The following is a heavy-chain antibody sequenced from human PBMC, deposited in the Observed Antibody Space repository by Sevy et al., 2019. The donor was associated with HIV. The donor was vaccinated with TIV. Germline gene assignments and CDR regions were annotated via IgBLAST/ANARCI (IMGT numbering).Heavy chain of an antibody. CDR1: GYSFSSYW. CDR3: ARTANYYDSRGCHY. Sequence: GESLKISCRGSGYSFSSYWIGWVRQMPGKGLEWMGIIYPGDSGTRYSPSFQGQVTISADKSISTAYLQWSSLKASDTAMYYCARTANYYDSRGCHYWGQGTLVTVSS. V-gene: IGHV5-51*01. D-gene: IGHD3-22*01. CDR2: IYPGDSGT. J-gene: IGHJ4*02.